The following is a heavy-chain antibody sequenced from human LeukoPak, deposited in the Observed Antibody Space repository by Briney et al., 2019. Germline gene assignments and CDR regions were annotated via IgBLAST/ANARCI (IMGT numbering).Heavy chain of an antibody. CDR2: INPNSGGT. CDR3: ARDYDFWSGPLFDY. J-gene: IGHJ4*02. D-gene: IGHD3-3*01. V-gene: IGHV1-2*02. CDR1: GYTFSGYY. Sequence: ASVKVSCKASGYTFSGYYMHWVRQAPGQGLEWMGWINPNSGGTNYAQKFQGRVTMTRDTSISTAYMELSKLRSDDTAVYYCARDYDFWSGPLFDYWGQGTLVTVSS.